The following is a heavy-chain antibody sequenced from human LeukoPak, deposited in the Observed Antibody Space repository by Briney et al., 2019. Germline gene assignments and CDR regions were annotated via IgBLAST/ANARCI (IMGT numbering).Heavy chain of an antibody. CDR3: TTDPIVVVIRVDAFDI. J-gene: IGHJ3*02. Sequence: GGSLRLSCAASGFTFSNAWMSWVRQAPGKGVEWVGRIKSKTDGGTTDYAAPVEGRFTISRDDSNNTLSLQMNSLKTENTAVYYCTTDPIVVVIRVDAFDIWGQGTMVTVSS. CDR2: IKSKTDGGTT. CDR1: GFTFSNAW. D-gene: IGHD3-22*01. V-gene: IGHV3-15*01.